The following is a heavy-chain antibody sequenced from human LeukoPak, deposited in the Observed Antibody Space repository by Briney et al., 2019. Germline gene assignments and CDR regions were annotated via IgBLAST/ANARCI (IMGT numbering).Heavy chain of an antibody. D-gene: IGHD6-25*01. Sequence: GGSLRLSCAASGFTFSDYYMSWIRQAPGKGLEWVAYISSNGNTIYYADSVKGRFTISRDNAKNTLYLQMNSLTAEDTAVYYCARGPPLYFELWGPGTLVTVSS. CDR3: ARGPPLYFEL. J-gene: IGHJ2*01. CDR2: ISSNGNTI. V-gene: IGHV3-11*04. CDR1: GFTFSDYY.